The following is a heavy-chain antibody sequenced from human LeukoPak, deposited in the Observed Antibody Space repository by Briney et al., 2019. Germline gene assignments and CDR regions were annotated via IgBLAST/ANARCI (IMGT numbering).Heavy chain of an antibody. Sequence: ASVKVSCKASGYTFISYSMNWVRQAPGQGLEWMGWINTNTGNPTYAQGFTGRFVLSLDTSVSTAYLQISSLKAEDTAVYYCARLTYSSSSHWFDPWGQGTLVTVSS. D-gene: IGHD6-13*01. V-gene: IGHV7-4-1*02. CDR3: ARLTYSSSSHWFDP. CDR1: GYTFISYS. CDR2: INTNTGNP. J-gene: IGHJ5*02.